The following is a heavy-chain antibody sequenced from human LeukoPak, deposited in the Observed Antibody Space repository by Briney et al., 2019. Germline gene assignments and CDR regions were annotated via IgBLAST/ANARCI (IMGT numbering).Heavy chain of an antibody. Sequence: SETLSLTCTVSGGSMSSSSYYWGWIRQPPGKGLEWIGTIYYTGRTSYNPSLKRRVTISVDTSKKQFSLKLSSVTAADTAVYYCARLRSYYDILTGRGYFDYWGPGTLVTVSS. J-gene: IGHJ4*02. V-gene: IGHV4-39*01. CDR2: IYYTGRT. D-gene: IGHD3-9*01. CDR1: GGSMSSSSYY. CDR3: ARLRSYYDILTGRGYFDY.